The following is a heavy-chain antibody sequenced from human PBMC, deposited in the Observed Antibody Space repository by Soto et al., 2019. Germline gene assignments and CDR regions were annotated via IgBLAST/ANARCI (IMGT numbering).Heavy chain of an antibody. CDR1: GFTFSSYA. V-gene: IGHV3-23*01. CDR2: ISGSGGST. CDR3: AKDLSSFGGVIAHLDY. Sequence: GGSLRLSCAASGFTFSSYAMSWVCQAPGKGLEWVSAISGSGGSTYYADSVKGRFTISRDNSKNTLYLQMNSLRAEDTAVYYCAKDLSSFGGVIAHLDYWGQGTLVTVSS. J-gene: IGHJ4*02. D-gene: IGHD3-16*02.